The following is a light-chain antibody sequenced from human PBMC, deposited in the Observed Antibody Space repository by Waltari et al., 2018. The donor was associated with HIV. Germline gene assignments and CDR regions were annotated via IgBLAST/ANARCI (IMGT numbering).Light chain of an antibody. Sequence: DIQMTQSPSSLSASVGDTVTITCRATQGVRDDLGWFHQKPGQAPKRLIYAASKLPSGVPPRFSGSGSETYFTLTITGLHPEDFGIYYCLQHNSYPFITLGQGTRLE. V-gene: IGKV1-17*01. J-gene: IGKJ5*01. CDR2: AAS. CDR3: LQHNSYPFIT. CDR1: QGVRDD.